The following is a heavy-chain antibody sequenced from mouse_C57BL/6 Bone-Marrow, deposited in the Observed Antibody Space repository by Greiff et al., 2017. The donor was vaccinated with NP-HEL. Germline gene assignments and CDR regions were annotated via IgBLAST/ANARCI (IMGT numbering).Heavy chain of an antibody. CDR2: IYPRDGST. CDR3: ARSPIYYDYDGPWCAY. Sequence: QVTLKESGPELVKPGASVKLSCKASGYTFTSYDINWVKQRPGQGLEWIGWIYPRDGSTKYNEKFKGKATLTVDTSSSTAYMELHSLTSEDSAVYFCARSPIYYDYDGPWCAYWGQGTLVTVSA. D-gene: IGHD2-4*01. V-gene: IGHV1-85*01. J-gene: IGHJ3*01. CDR1: GYTFTSYD.